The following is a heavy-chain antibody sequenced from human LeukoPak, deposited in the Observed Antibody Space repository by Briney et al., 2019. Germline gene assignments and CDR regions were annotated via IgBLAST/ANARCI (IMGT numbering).Heavy chain of an antibody. V-gene: IGHV3-30-3*01. Sequence: GGSLRLSCAASGFSFSSYAMHWVRQAPGKGLEWVAVISYDGRNEYYADSVKGRFTISRDISKNTLYLQMNSLSPEDTAVYYCARGGDSWSGYSYGMDVWGQGTTVTVSS. CDR3: ARGGDSWSGYSYGMDV. CDR1: GFSFSSYA. CDR2: ISYDGRNE. D-gene: IGHD3-3*01. J-gene: IGHJ6*02.